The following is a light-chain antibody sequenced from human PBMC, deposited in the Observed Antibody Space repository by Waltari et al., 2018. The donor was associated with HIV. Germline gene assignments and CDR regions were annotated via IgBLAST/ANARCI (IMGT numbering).Light chain of an antibody. V-gene: IGLV2-14*01. Sequence: QSALTQPASVSGSPGQSITISCTGTSSDVGGYNYVSWYQQHPGKAPKLMIYEVSNRPSGFSNRFSGSKSGNTASLTISGLQPEDEADYYCSSYTSSSTLVVFGGGTKLTVL. CDR3: SSYTSSSTLVV. CDR1: SSDVGGYNY. CDR2: EVS. J-gene: IGLJ2*01.